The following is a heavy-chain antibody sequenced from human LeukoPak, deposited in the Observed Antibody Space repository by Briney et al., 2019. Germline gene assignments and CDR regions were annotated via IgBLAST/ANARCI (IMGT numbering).Heavy chain of an antibody. V-gene: IGHV3-30-3*01. Sequence: GGSLRLSCAASGFTFSSYAMHWVRQAPGKGLEWVAVISYDGSNKYYADSVKGRFTISRDNSKNTLYLQMNSLRAEDTALYYCARDRGGSGPTTTDYWGQGTLVTVSS. J-gene: IGHJ4*02. CDR2: ISYDGSNK. CDR1: GFTFSSYA. D-gene: IGHD6-25*01. CDR3: ARDRGGSGPTTTDY.